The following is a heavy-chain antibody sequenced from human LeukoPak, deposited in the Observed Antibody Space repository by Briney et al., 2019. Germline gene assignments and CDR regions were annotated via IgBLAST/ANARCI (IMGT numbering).Heavy chain of an antibody. CDR2: ITSGFTP. CDR1: GLTFSDYA. CDR3: AKDYSESRVADVFFGY. D-gene: IGHD2-15*01. J-gene: IGHJ4*02. V-gene: IGHV3-23*01. Sequence: GGSLSLSCAASGLTFSDYAMSWFRQAPGKGLEWVSGITSGFTPHYADSVKGRFTISRDNSKNTFHLQLNSLRAEDTAVYYCAKDYSESRVADVFFGYWGQGTLVTVSS.